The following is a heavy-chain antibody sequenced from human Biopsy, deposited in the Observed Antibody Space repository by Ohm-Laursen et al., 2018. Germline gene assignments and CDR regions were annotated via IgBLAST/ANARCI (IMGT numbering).Heavy chain of an antibody. J-gene: IGHJ6*02. V-gene: IGHV4-59*01. D-gene: IGHD2/OR15-2a*01. CDR2: IYYSGGT. Sequence: SETLSLACSVPGGSISSDYWSWIRQTPGKGLEWIGYIYYSGGTNYNPSLKSRVTISVDTSKNQFSLRLNSVTAADTAVYYCARATNSTGWPYYYFYGMDVWGQGTTVTVSS. CDR1: GGSISSDY. CDR3: ARATNSTGWPYYYFYGMDV.